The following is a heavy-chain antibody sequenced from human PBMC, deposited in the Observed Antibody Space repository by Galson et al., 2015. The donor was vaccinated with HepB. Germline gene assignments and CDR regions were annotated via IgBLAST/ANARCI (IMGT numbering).Heavy chain of an antibody. V-gene: IGHV1-46*01. J-gene: IGHJ5*02. CDR1: GYTFTSYY. CDR3: ARVADSSGYYYNYWFDP. D-gene: IGHD3-22*01. CDR2: INPSGGST. Sequence: SVKVSCKASGYTFTSYYMHWVRQAPGQGLEWMGIINPSGGSTSYAQKFQGRVTMTRDTSTSTVYMELGSLSSEDTAVYYCARVADSSGYYYNYWFDPWVQGTLVTVSS.